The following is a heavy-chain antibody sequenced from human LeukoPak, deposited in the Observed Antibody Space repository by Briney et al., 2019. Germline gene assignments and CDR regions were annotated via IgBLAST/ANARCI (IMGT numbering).Heavy chain of an antibody. CDR1: GFTFSSYW. V-gene: IGHV3-7*01. CDR2: IRQDESEK. Sequence: GGSLRLSCTVPGFTFSSYWMTWVRRAPGKGLEWVANIRQDESEKDYGDSVKGRFTISRDNAKNSLYLQMNSLRAEDTAVYYCARDSGSAYYYGSGTYYYDAFDFWGQGTTVTVSS. D-gene: IGHD3-10*01. J-gene: IGHJ3*01. CDR3: ARDSGSAYYYGSGTYYYDAFDF.